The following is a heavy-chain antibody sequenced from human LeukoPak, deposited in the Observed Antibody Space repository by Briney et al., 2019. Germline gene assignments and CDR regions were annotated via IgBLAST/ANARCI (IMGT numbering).Heavy chain of an antibody. J-gene: IGHJ4*02. CDR1: GGSVSSGSYY. CDR3: ARDNLGVDY. D-gene: IGHD1-14*01. CDR2: MYYSGST. V-gene: IGHV4-61*01. Sequence: RPETRSPTRTVSGGSVSSGSYYWSWIRQPPGKGLEWIGYMYYSGSTNYNPSLKSRVTISVDTSKNQFSLKLSSVTAADTAVYYCARDNLGVDYLLRGNLITVSS.